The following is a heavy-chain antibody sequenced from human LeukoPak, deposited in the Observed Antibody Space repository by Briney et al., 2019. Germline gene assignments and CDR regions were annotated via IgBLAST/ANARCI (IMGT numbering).Heavy chain of an antibody. CDR3: ARDPRDYYDSSGYYLDY. Sequence: GASVKVSCKASGYTFTGYYMHWVRQAPGQGLEWMGWINPNSGGTNYAQKFQGRVTMTRDTSISTAYMELSRLRSDDTAVYYCARDPRDYYDSSGYYLDYWGQGTLVTVSS. D-gene: IGHD3-22*01. J-gene: IGHJ4*02. V-gene: IGHV1-2*02. CDR1: GYTFTGYY. CDR2: INPNSGGT.